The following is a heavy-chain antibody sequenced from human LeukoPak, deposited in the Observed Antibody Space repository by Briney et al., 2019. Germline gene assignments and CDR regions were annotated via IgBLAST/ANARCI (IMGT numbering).Heavy chain of an antibody. D-gene: IGHD6-19*01. CDR3: ARGDVGAVASS. V-gene: IGHV4-34*01. Sequence: SETPSLTCAVYGGSFSGYYWSWIRQPPGKGLEWIGEINHSGSTNYNPSLKSRVTISVDTSKNQFSLKLSSVTAADTAVYYCARGDVGAVASSWGQGTLVTVSS. CDR1: GGSFSGYY. CDR2: INHSGST. J-gene: IGHJ4*02.